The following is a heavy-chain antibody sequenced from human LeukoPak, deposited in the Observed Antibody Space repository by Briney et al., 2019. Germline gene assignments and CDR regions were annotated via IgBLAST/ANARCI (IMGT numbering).Heavy chain of an antibody. J-gene: IGHJ5*02. CDR1: GGSISSSSYY. V-gene: IGHV4-39*01. D-gene: IGHD3-16*01. Sequence: SETLSLTCTVSGGSISSSSYYWGWIRQPPGKGLEWIGSIYYSGSTYYNPSLKSRVTISVDTSKNQFSLKLSSVTAADTAVYYCARQGGDDDNWFDPWGQGTLVTVSS. CDR2: IYYSGST. CDR3: ARQGGDDDNWFDP.